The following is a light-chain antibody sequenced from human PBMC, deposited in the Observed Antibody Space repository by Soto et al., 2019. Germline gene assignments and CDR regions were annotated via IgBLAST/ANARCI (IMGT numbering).Light chain of an antibody. Sequence: QSVLTQPPSVSGAPGQRVSISCFGATYDVHWYQQLPGAAPKLLIYGNNNRPSGLPDRFSASKSGTSSSLASTRLHAEDVADYYCKCYDNSQSWVFGGGTKLTVL. V-gene: IGLV1-40*01. CDR2: GNN. CDR1: GATYD. J-gene: IGLJ3*02. CDR3: KCYDNSQSWV.